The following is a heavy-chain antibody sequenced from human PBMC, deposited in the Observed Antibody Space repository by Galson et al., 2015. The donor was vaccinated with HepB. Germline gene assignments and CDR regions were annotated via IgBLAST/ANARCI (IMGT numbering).Heavy chain of an antibody. D-gene: IGHD6-19*01. CDR2: IYPGDSDT. J-gene: IGHJ3*02. V-gene: IGHV5-51*03. CDR3: ARSIAVAGSTRAFDI. CDR1: GYTFTTYW. Sequence: QSGAEVKKPGESLKMSCEGSGYTFTTYWIAWVRQMPGKGLEWMGSIYPGDSDTRYSPSFQGKVTISADKSISTAYLQWSSLKASDTAMYYCARSIAVAGSTRAFDIWGQGTMVTVSS.